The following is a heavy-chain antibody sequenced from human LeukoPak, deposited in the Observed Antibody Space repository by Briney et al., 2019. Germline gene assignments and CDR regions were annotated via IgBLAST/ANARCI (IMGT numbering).Heavy chain of an antibody. V-gene: IGHV3-30*03. CDR3: ASRHDYSYY. J-gene: IGHJ4*02. Sequence: GGSLRLSCAASGFTFSSYGMHWVRQAPGKGLEWVAVISYDGSNKYYADSVKGRFTISRDNSKNTLYLQMNSLRAEDTAVYYCASRHDYSYYWGQGTLVTVSS. CDR1: GFTFSSYG. CDR2: ISYDGSNK. D-gene: IGHD4-11*01.